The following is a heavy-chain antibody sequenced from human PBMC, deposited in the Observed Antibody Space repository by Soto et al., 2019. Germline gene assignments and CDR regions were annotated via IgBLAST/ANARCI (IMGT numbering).Heavy chain of an antibody. CDR3: ARDKNAAAGGYYGMDV. J-gene: IGHJ6*02. Sequence: PWGSLRLSCAASGFTFSSYGMHWVRQAPGKGLEWVAVIWYDGSNKYYADSVKGRFTISRDNSKNTLYLQTNSLRAEDTAVYYCARDKNAAAGGYYGMDVWGQGTTVTVSS. D-gene: IGHD6-13*01. V-gene: IGHV3-33*01. CDR2: IWYDGSNK. CDR1: GFTFSSYG.